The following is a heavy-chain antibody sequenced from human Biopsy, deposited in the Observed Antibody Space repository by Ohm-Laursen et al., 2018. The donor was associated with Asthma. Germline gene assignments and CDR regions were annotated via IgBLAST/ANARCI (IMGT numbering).Heavy chain of an antibody. CDR1: RGSFRGYV. Sequence: SDTLSLTCAYRGSFRGYVWTWIRQSPGKGLEWIGETNERGVTNNNPSLKSRVIISIDTYWNRVSLKLTSVTAADTAVYYCARGPELDVWGQGTTVTVSS. J-gene: IGHJ6*02. CDR3: ARGPELDV. V-gene: IGHV4-34*01. CDR2: TNERGVT.